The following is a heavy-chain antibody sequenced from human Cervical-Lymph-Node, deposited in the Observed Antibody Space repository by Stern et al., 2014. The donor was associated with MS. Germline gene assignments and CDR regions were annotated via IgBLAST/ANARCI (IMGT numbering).Heavy chain of an antibody. D-gene: IGHD3-10*01. Sequence: VQLVQSGGGLVQPGGSLRLSCVASGFTFRNYWMHWVRPGSGKGLVWVARINRDGTTITHADSVKGRFTISRDNAKNTLYLQMNSLRVEDTAAYYCTKDTYGPEDYWGQGTSVTVSS. CDR1: GFTFRNYW. J-gene: IGHJ4*02. CDR3: TKDTYGPEDY. CDR2: INRDGTTI. V-gene: IGHV3-74*03.